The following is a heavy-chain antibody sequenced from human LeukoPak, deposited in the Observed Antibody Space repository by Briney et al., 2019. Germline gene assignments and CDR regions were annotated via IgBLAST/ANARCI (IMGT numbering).Heavy chain of an antibody. CDR1: GGTFSSYA. J-gene: IGHJ4*02. CDR2: IIPIFGTA. CDR3: ARGNPPPSGSSDY. V-gene: IGHV1-69*05. D-gene: IGHD1-26*01. Sequence: SVKVSCKASGGTFSSYAISWVRQAPGQGLEWMGGIIPIFGTANYAQKFQGRVTITTDESTSTAYMELRSLRSDDTAVYYCARGNPPPSGSSDYWGQGTLVTVSS.